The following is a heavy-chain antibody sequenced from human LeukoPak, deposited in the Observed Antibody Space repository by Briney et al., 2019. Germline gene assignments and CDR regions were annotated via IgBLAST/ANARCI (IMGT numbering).Heavy chain of an antibody. CDR3: AAGSGSYYKATS. V-gene: IGHV3-23*01. CDR2: ISSSGSNT. J-gene: IGHJ5*02. Sequence: SGGSLRLSCAASGFTFSSYWMSWVRQAPGKELEWVSSISSSGSNTYYTDSVKGRFTISRDNSKYTLYLQMNSLRVEDTAVYYCAAGSGSYYKATSWGQGTLVTVSS. D-gene: IGHD3-10*01. CDR1: GFTFSSYW.